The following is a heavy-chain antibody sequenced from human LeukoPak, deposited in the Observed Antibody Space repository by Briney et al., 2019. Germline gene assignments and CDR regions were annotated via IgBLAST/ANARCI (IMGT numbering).Heavy chain of an antibody. CDR1: GGSFSGYY. J-gene: IGHJ5*02. Sequence: SETLSLTCAVYGGSFSGYYWSWIRQPPGKGLEWIGEINNSGSTNYNPSLKSRVTISVDTSKNQFSLKLSSVTAADTAVYYCARGQGAAGYSSSWTLKPYNWFDPWGQGTLVTVSS. D-gene: IGHD6-13*01. V-gene: IGHV4-34*01. CDR3: ARGQGAAGYSSSWTLKPYNWFDP. CDR2: INNSGST.